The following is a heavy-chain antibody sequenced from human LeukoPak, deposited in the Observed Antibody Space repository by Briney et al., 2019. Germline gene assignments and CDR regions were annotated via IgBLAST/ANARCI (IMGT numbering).Heavy chain of an antibody. CDR3: ARGGGSSELATYYYYYMDV. CDR1: GYTFTTYY. Sequence: EASVKVSCKASGYTFTTYYVHWVRQAPGQGLEWMGWINPNSGGTKYAQKFQGRVTTTRDTSISTAYMELSRLRSDDTAVYYCARGGGSSELATYYYYYMDVWGKGTTVTVSS. CDR2: INPNSGGT. V-gene: IGHV1-2*02. J-gene: IGHJ6*03. D-gene: IGHD6-6*01.